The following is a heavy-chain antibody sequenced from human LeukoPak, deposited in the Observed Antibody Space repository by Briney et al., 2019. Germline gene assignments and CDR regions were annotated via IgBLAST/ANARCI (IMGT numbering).Heavy chain of an antibody. CDR2: IYPDDSDT. Sequence: GESLKISCKGSGYSFTSYWIAWVRQMPGKGLEWMGIIYPDDSDTRYSPSFQGQVTITADKSISTAYLQWSSLKASDNAMYYCARRKNYYFDYWGQGTLVTVSS. J-gene: IGHJ4*02. D-gene: IGHD1-7*01. CDR1: GYSFTSYW. V-gene: IGHV5-51*01. CDR3: ARRKNYYFDY.